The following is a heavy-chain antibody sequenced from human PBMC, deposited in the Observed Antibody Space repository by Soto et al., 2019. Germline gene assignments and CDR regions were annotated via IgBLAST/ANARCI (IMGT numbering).Heavy chain of an antibody. CDR2: IYYSGST. V-gene: IGHV4-31*03. D-gene: IGHD1-7*01. CDR1: GGSISSGGYY. Sequence: SETLSLTCTVSGGSISSGGYYWSWIRQHPGKGLEWIGYIYYSGSTYYNPSLKSRVTISVDTSKNQFSLKLSSVTAADTAVYYCARDRRRITGTTGFRYFDYWGQGTLVTVSS. CDR3: ARDRRRITGTTGFRYFDY. J-gene: IGHJ4*02.